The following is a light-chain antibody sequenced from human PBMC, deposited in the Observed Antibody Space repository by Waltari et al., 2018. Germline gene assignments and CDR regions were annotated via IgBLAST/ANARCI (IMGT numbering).Light chain of an antibody. CDR1: SRDIGDFGY. CDR2: EVR. Sequence: QSALTQPPSASGSPGQSVTISRTGTSRDIGDFGYVSWSQQYPGKAPKLVIYEVRKRPSGVPDRFSGSKSGNTASLTVSGLQAEDEADYYCSSYGGDNNYLFGTGTAVTVL. J-gene: IGLJ1*01. V-gene: IGLV2-8*01. CDR3: SSYGGDNNYL.